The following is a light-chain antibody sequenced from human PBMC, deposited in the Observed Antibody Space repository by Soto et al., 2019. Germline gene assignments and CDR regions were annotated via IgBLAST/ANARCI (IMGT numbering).Light chain of an antibody. J-gene: IGKJ2*01. V-gene: IGKV3-20*01. CDR3: QHYESSPPSYP. Sequence: EIVLTQSPGTLSLSPGERATLSCRASQSLTSTFLAWYQQKPGQAPRLLIYGASTRATGVPDRFSGSGSGTDFTLTISRLEPEDFAVYYCQHYESSPPSYPFGQGTKLEIK. CDR1: QSLTSTF. CDR2: GAS.